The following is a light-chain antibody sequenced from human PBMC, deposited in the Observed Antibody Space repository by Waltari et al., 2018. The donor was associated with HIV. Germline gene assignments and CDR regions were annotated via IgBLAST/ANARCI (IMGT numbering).Light chain of an antibody. Sequence: QSVLKQPPSVSAAPGQTVTISCSGSTTNIETNYVSWYYHLPGTAPKLLIYDNNQRPSGIPDRFSGSKSGTSATLGITGLQTGDEADYYCATWDSGLSAGVFGGGTKLTVL. V-gene: IGLV1-51*01. J-gene: IGLJ2*01. CDR2: DNN. CDR3: ATWDSGLSAGV. CDR1: TTNIETNY.